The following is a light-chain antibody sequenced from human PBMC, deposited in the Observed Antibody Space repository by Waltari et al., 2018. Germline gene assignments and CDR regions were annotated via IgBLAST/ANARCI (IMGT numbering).Light chain of an antibody. V-gene: IGKV1-17*03. J-gene: IGKJ3*01. Sequence: QGISSYLNWFQQKPGKAPKLLIYAATTLQSGVPSRFSGSGSGTEFTLTISSLQPEDFAAYYCLQHNSYPFTFGPGTKLDIK. CDR2: AAT. CDR3: LQHNSYPFT. CDR1: QGISSY.